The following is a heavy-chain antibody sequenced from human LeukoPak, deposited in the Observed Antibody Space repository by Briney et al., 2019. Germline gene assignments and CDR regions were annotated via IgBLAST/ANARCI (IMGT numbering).Heavy chain of an antibody. CDR3: ARGIVVVPAAVFDY. V-gene: IGHV1-2*02. Sequence: ASVKVSCKASGYTFTGYYLHWVRQAPGQGLEWMGWINPNTGGTNYAPKFRGRVTMTRDTSISAAYMDLNSLRFDDTAVYYCARGIVVVPAAVFDYWGQGTLVTVSS. D-gene: IGHD2-2*01. CDR1: GYTFTGYY. J-gene: IGHJ4*02. CDR2: INPNTGGT.